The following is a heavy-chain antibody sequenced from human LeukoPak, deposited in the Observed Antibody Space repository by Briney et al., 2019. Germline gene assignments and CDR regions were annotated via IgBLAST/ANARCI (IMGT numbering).Heavy chain of an antibody. CDR1: GYTFTSYY. J-gene: IGHJ5*02. CDR2: INPSGGST. Sequence: GASVKVSCKVSGYTFTSYYMHWVRQAPGQGLEWMGIINPSGGSTSYAQKFQGRVTMTRDTSTSTVYMELSSLRYEDTVVYYCARDLGYCCGGSCTLPNWFDPWGQGTLVTVSS. V-gene: IGHV1-46*01. CDR3: ARDLGYCCGGSCTLPNWFDP. D-gene: IGHD2-15*01.